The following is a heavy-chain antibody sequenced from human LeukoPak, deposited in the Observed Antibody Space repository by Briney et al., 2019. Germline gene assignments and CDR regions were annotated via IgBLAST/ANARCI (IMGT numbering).Heavy chain of an antibody. Sequence: GGSLRLSCAASGFTFSSYAMSWVRQAPGKGLEWVSAISGSGGSTYYADSVKGRFTISRHNSKNTLYLQMNSLRAEDTAVYYCARVNYYGSGSYLRWFDPWGQGTLVTVSS. CDR3: ARVNYYGSGSYLRWFDP. V-gene: IGHV3-23*01. D-gene: IGHD3-10*01. J-gene: IGHJ5*02. CDR2: ISGSGGST. CDR1: GFTFSSYA.